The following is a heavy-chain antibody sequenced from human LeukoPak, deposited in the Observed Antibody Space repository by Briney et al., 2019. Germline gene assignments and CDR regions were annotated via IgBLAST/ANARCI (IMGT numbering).Heavy chain of an antibody. Sequence: SETLSLTCTVSGGSISSYYWTWIRQPPGKGLEWIGHTYNSGSTNYNPSLKSRVTISVDTSKNQFSPKLTSVTAADTAVYYCARDGSGSYLNSFDPWVQGTLVTVSS. CDR3: ARDGSGSYLNSFDP. V-gene: IGHV4-59*01. CDR1: GGSISSYY. CDR2: TYNSGST. J-gene: IGHJ5*02. D-gene: IGHD3-10*01.